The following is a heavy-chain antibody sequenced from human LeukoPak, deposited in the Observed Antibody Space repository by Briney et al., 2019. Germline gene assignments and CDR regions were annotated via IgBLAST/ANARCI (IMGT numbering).Heavy chain of an antibody. CDR3: SGTGSVG. CDR2: IKQDGSEK. CDR1: GFTFSRYW. Sequence: GGSLRLSCATSGFTFSRYWMSWARQAPGKGLEWVANIKQDGSEKNYVGSVRGRFTISRDNAKNSLYLQMNSLRAEDTAVYYCSGTGSVGWGQGTLVTVSS. J-gene: IGHJ4*02. V-gene: IGHV3-7*01. D-gene: IGHD3/OR15-3a*01.